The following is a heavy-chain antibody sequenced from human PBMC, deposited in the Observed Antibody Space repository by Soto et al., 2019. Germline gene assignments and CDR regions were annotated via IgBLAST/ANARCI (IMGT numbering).Heavy chain of an antibody. CDR1: GFTFSSYS. J-gene: IGHJ5*02. D-gene: IGHD3-3*01. CDR2: ISSSSSYI. Sequence: GSLRLSCAASGFTFSSYSMNWVRQAPGKGLEWVSSISSSSSYIYYADSVKGRFTISRDNAKNSLYLQMNSLRAEDTAVYYCARDRDDFWSGYWFDPWGQGTLVTVSS. V-gene: IGHV3-21*01. CDR3: ARDRDDFWSGYWFDP.